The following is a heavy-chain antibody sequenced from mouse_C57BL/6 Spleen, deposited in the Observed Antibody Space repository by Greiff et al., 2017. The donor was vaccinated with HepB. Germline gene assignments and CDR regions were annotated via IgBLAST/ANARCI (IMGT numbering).Heavy chain of an antibody. D-gene: IGHD1-1*01. Sequence: EVKLMESEGGLVQPGSSMKLSCTASGFTFSDYYMAWVRQVPEKGLEWVANINYDGSSTYYLDSLKSRFIISRDNAKNILYLQMSSLKSEDTATYYCARDSYSFDYWGQGTTLTVSS. V-gene: IGHV5-16*01. J-gene: IGHJ2*01. CDR2: INYDGSST. CDR3: ARDSYSFDY. CDR1: GFTFSDYY.